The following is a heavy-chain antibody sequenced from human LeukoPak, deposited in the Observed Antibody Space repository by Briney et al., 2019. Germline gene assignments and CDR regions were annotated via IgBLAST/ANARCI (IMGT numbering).Heavy chain of an antibody. Sequence: SVKVSCKASGGTFSSYTISWVRQAPRQGLEWMGRIIPILGIANYAQKFQGRVTITADKSTSTAYMELSSLRSEDTAVYYCARDRNPGYCSSTSCSLRFDYWGQGTLVTVSS. D-gene: IGHD2-2*01. CDR3: ARDRNPGYCSSTSCSLRFDY. CDR1: GGTFSSYT. J-gene: IGHJ4*02. CDR2: IIPILGIA. V-gene: IGHV1-69*04.